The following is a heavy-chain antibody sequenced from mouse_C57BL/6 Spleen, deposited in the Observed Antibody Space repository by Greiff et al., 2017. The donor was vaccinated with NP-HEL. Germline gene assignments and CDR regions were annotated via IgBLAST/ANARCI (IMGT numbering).Heavy chain of an antibody. D-gene: IGHD2-3*01. Sequence: VQLQQSGPELVKPGASVKMSCKASGYTFTDYNMHWVKQSHGKSLEWIGYINPNNGGTSYNQKFKGKATLTVNKSSSTAYMELRSLTSEDSAVYYCASDGYYIYYFDYWGQGTTLTVSS. V-gene: IGHV1-22*01. CDR3: ASDGYYIYYFDY. J-gene: IGHJ2*01. CDR1: GYTFTDYN. CDR2: INPNNGGT.